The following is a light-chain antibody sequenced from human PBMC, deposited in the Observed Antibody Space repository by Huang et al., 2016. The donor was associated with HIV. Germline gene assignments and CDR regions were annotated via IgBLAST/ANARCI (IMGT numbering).Light chain of an antibody. J-gene: IGKJ1*01. CDR2: WAS. CDR1: ELLLYRSNNKNY. Sequence: DIVMTQFPDSLPVSLGERATINCKSSELLLYRSNNKNYLAWYHQKPGQPPKLLSYWASARESGVPDRFSGGGAGTDVTLTISSLQAEDVAVYYCHHDYDTPRTFGQGTKVEIK. V-gene: IGKV4-1*01. CDR3: HHDYDTPRT.